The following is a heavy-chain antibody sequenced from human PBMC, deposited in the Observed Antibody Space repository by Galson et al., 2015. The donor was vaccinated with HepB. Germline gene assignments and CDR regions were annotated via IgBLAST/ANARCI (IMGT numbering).Heavy chain of an antibody. CDR2: ITSSGSYT. V-gene: IGHV3-23*01. CDR3: ARDRLDY. Sequence: SLRLSCAASGLLFSNYFMSWVRHSPGKGLEWVSAITSSGSYTYYADSVKGRFTISRDNSKNTLYLQMNSLRAEDTAVYYCARDRLDYWGQGTLVTVSS. J-gene: IGHJ4*02. CDR1: GLLFSNYF.